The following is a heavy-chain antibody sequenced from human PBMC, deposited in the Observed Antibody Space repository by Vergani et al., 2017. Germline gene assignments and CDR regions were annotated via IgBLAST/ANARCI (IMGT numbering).Heavy chain of an antibody. V-gene: IGHV3-66*01. CDR3: AKNTGTTFYYYMDV. CDR2: IYSGGST. J-gene: IGHJ6*03. Sequence: EVQLVESGGGLVQPGGSLRLSCAASGFTVSSNYMSWVRQAPGKGLEWVSVIYSGGSTYYADSVKGRFTISRDNAKNSLYLQMNSLRAEDTALYYCAKNTGTTFYYYMDVWGKGTTVTVSS. CDR1: GFTVSSNY. D-gene: IGHD1-1*01.